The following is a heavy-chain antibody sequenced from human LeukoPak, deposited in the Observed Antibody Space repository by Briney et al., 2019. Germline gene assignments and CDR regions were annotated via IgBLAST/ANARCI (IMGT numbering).Heavy chain of an antibody. CDR2: IYYSGST. J-gene: IGHJ4*02. V-gene: IGHV4-59*08. CDR1: GGSISSYY. D-gene: IGHD5-12*01. CDR3: ARWGYSGYDSEGAFDY. Sequence: PSENLSLTCTVSGGSISSYYWSWIRQPPGKGLEWIGYIYYSGSTNYNPSLKSRVTISVDTSKNQFSLKLSSVTAADTAVYYCARWGYSGYDSEGAFDYWGQGTLVTVSS.